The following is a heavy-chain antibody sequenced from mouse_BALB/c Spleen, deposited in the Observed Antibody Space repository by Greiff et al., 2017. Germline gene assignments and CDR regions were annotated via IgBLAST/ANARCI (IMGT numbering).Heavy chain of an antibody. V-gene: IGHV5-17*02. CDR3: ARAGGSSPWLAY. Sequence: EVQLVESGGGLVQPGGSRKLSCAASGFTFSSFGMHWVRQAPEKGLEWVAYISSGSSTIYYADTVKGRFTISRDNPKNTLFLQMTSLRSEDTAMYYCARAGGSSPWLAYWGQGTLVTVSA. J-gene: IGHJ3*01. CDR2: ISSGSSTI. CDR1: GFTFSSFG. D-gene: IGHD1-1*01.